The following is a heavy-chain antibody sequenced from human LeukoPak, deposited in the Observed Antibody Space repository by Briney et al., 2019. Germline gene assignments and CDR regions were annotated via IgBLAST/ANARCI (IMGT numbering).Heavy chain of an antibody. V-gene: IGHV1-2*02. CDR3: ARIPVYGSGSYYNTLYYFDY. Sequence: ASVKVSCKASGYTFTGYYMHWVRQAPGQGLEWMGWINPNSGGANYAQKFQGRVTMTRDTSISTAYMELSRLRSDDTAVYYCARIPVYGSGSYYNTLYYFDYWGQGTLVTVSS. J-gene: IGHJ4*02. CDR2: INPNSGGA. CDR1: GYTFTGYY. D-gene: IGHD3-10*01.